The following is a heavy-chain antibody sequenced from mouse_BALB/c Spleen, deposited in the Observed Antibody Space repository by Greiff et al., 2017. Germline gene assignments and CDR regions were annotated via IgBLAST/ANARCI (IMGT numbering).Heavy chain of an antibody. J-gene: IGHJ3*01. CDR3: ARSRLRPGAFAY. CDR1: GYAFSSSW. Sequence: LQESGPELVKPGASVKISCKASGYAFSSSWMNWVKQRPGQGLEWIGRIYPGDGDTNYNGKFKGKATLTADKSSSTAYMQLSSLTSVDSAVYFCARSRLRPGAFAYWGQGTLVTVSA. D-gene: IGHD2-4*01. V-gene: IGHV1-82*01. CDR2: IYPGDGDT.